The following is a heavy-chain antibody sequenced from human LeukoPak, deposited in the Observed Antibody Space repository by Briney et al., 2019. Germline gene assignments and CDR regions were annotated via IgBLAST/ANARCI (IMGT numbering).Heavy chain of an antibody. CDR3: ARDLAAAGTEYFQH. Sequence: GGSLRLSCAASGFTFSDYYMSWIRQAPGKGLEWVAYISSSSSYTNYADSVKGRFTISRDNAKSSLYLQMNSLRAEDTAVYYCARDLAAAGTEYFQHWGQGTLVTVSS. J-gene: IGHJ1*01. V-gene: IGHV3-11*06. CDR1: GFTFSDYY. CDR2: ISSSSSYT. D-gene: IGHD6-13*01.